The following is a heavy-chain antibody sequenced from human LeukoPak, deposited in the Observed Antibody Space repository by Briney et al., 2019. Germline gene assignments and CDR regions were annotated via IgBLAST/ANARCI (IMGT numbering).Heavy chain of an antibody. D-gene: IGHD2-2*01. CDR3: AIRASTSWANWFDP. CDR2: IYYSGST. J-gene: IGHJ5*02. V-gene: IGHV4-30-4*01. CDR1: GGSISSGDHY. Sequence: SETLSLTCPVSGGSISSGDHYWSWIRQPPGKGLEWIGYIYYSGSTYYNPSLKSRVTISVDTSKNQFSLKLSSVTAADTAVYYCAIRASTSWANWFDPWGQGTLVTVSS.